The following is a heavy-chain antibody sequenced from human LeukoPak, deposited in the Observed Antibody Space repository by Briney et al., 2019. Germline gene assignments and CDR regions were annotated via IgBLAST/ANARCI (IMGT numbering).Heavy chain of an antibody. CDR2: IYYSGST. D-gene: IGHD2/OR15-2a*01. CDR1: GGSISSYY. Sequence: SETLSLTCTVSGGSISSYYWSWIRQPPGKGLEWIGYIYYSGSTNYNPSLKSRDTISVDTSKNQFSLKLSSVTAADTAVYYCARDESDFSHQHWGQGTLVTVSS. CDR3: ARDESDFSHQH. J-gene: IGHJ1*01. V-gene: IGHV4-59*01.